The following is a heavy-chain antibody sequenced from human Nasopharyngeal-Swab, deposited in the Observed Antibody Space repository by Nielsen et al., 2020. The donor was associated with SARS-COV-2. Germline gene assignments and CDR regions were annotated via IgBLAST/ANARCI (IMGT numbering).Heavy chain of an antibody. J-gene: IGHJ6*02. CDR2: IAYDGSNK. V-gene: IGHV3-30*03. CDR3: ARDGPSGSYLFDYYYYYGIDV. Sequence: LTISCAASGFTLSSYGMHWVRQAPGKGLEWVAVIAYDGSNKYYADSVKGGFTISRDNSKNTLYLQMNSLRAEDTAVYYCARDGPSGSYLFDYYYYYGIDVGGQGTTVTVSS. CDR1: GFTLSSYG. D-gene: IGHD1-26*01.